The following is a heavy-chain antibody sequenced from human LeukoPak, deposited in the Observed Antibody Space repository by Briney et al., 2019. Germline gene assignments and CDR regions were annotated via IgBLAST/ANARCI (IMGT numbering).Heavy chain of an antibody. CDR3: ARGERGNYYMDV. CDR2: INHSGST. Sequence: PSETLSLTCAVYGGSFSGYYWGWIRQPPGKGLEWIGEINHSGSTNYNPSLKSRVTISVDTSKNQFSLKLSSVTAADTAVYYCARGERGNYYMDVWGKGTTVTVSS. CDR1: GGSFSGYY. D-gene: IGHD1-26*01. J-gene: IGHJ6*03. V-gene: IGHV4-34*01.